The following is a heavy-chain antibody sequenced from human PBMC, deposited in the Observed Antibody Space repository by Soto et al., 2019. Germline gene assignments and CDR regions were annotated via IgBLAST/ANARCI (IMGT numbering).Heavy chain of an antibody. CDR2: ISSSSSYI. CDR3: ARGGTADHYYFDY. V-gene: IGHV3-21*01. J-gene: IGHJ4*02. CDR1: GFTFSSYS. Sequence: EVQLVESGGGLVKPGGSLRLSCAASGFTFSSYSMNWVRQAPGKGLEWVSSISSSSSYIYYADSVKGRFTISRDNAKNSLYLQKNSLRAQNTAVYYCARGGTADHYYFDYWGQGTLVTLSS.